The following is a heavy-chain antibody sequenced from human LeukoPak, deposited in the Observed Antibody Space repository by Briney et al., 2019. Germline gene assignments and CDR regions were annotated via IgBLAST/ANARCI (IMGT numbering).Heavy chain of an antibody. CDR2: INHSGST. J-gene: IGHJ4*02. Sequence: SETLSLTCAVYGGSFSGYYWSWIRQPPGKGLEWIGEINHSGSTNYNPSLKSRVTISVDTFKNQFSLKLSSVTAADTAVYYCAVGGQYWGQRTLVTVSS. CDR1: GGSFSGYY. CDR3: AVGGQY. V-gene: IGHV4-34*01.